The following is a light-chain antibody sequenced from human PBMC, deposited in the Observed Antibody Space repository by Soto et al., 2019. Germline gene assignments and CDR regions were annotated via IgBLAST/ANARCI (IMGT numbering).Light chain of an antibody. V-gene: IGKV3-15*01. CDR3: QQYHNWPRT. CDR2: GAS. J-gene: IGKJ1*01. CDR1: QSVSSN. Sequence: IVVTQSPATLSVSPGERATLSCMASQSVSSNLAWYQQKPGQAHRLIIYGASTRATGIPARFSGSGSGTEFTLTISSLQSEDFAVYYCQQYHNWPRTFGPGTKVDIK.